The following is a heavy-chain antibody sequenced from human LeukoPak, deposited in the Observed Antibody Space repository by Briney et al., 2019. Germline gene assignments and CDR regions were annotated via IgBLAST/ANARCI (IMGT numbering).Heavy chain of an antibody. CDR1: GFTFSSCG. V-gene: IGHV3-33*06. Sequence: PGRSLRLSCAASGFTFSSCGMHWVRQAPGKGLEWVAVIWYDGSNKYYADSVKGRFTISRDNSKNTLYLQMNSLRAEDTAVYYCAKGDYYDSSGVDYWGQGTLVTVSS. CDR3: AKGDYYDSSGVDY. CDR2: IWYDGSNK. D-gene: IGHD3-22*01. J-gene: IGHJ4*02.